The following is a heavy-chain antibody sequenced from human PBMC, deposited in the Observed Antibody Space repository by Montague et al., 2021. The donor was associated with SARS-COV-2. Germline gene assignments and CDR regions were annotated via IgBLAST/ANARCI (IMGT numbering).Heavy chain of an antibody. V-gene: IGHV4-34*01. CDR3: ARWDPQTLTLIGLRGKSASDY. Sequence: SETLSLTCAVYGGSFSDYYWTWIRQSPGKGLEWIAEINHSGTTNYNFNPSLRSRVTISADTSKSQFSLKLISVTAADTGVYYCARWDPQTLTLIGLRGKSASDYWGQGTLVTVSS. J-gene: IGHJ4*02. CDR1: GGSFSDYY. CDR2: INHSGTT. D-gene: IGHD4-23*01.